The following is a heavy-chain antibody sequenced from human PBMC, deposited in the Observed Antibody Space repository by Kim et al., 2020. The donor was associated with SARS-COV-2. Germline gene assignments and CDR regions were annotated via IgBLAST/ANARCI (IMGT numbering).Heavy chain of an antibody. Sequence: NYSGGFQGRVTITRDTSASMAYMDLSSLTSEDMAVYYCARDRKVDYYFDYWGQGTLVTVSS. V-gene: IGHV1-3*02. J-gene: IGHJ4*02. CDR3: ARDRKVDYYFDY.